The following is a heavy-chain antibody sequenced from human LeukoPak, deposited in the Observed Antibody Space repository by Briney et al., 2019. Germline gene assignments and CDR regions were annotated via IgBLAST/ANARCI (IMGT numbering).Heavy chain of an antibody. V-gene: IGHV3-30*03. CDR2: ISYDGSNK. CDR3: AREYRDTDHDAFDI. D-gene: IGHD5-18*01. CDR1: GFTFSSYG. J-gene: IGHJ3*02. Sequence: GGSLRLSCAASGFTFSSYGMHWVRQAPGKGLEWVAVISYDGSNKYYADSVKGRFTISRDNSKNTLYLQMNSLRAEDTAVYYCAREYRDTDHDAFDIWGQGTMVTVSS.